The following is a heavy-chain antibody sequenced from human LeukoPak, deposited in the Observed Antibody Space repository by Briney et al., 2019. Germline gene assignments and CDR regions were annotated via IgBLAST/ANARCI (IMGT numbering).Heavy chain of an antibody. V-gene: IGHV3-7*01. D-gene: IGHD3-10*01. CDR1: GFTFSSYW. Sequence: PGGSLRLSCAASGFTFSSYWMSWVRQAPGKGPEWVANIKQDGSEKYYVDSVKGRFTISRDNAKNSLYLQMNSLRAEDTAVYHCANLPRGSVRHDAFDIWGQGTMVTVSS. CDR3: ANLPRGSVRHDAFDI. CDR2: IKQDGSEK. J-gene: IGHJ3*02.